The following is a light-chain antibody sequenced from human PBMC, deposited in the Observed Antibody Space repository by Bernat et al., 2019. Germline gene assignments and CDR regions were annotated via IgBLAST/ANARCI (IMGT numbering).Light chain of an antibody. Sequence: QSALTQPASVSGSPGQSISISCSGTSSDVGGSTYVSWYQQRPGKAPKLMIYDVGNRPSGVSNRFSGSKSGNTASLTISGLQTEDEADYYCSCSSYTRTSALVVFGGGTKLTVL. CDR1: SSDVGGSTY. V-gene: IGLV2-14*03. J-gene: IGLJ2*01. CDR2: DVG. CDR3: SSYTRTSALVV.